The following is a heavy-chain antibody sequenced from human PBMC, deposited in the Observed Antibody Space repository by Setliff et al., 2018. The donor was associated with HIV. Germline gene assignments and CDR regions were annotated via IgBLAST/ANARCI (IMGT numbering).Heavy chain of an antibody. Sequence: SVKVPCKASGGTFNSHTINWVRQAPGQGLDWMGRIIPILGMTNYAQRFQGKVTITADKSTSTAYMELTSLRFDDTAMYYCVRGVQSPPHYSYYYMDVWGEGTMVTVS. J-gene: IGHJ6*03. CDR1: GGTFNSHT. V-gene: IGHV1-69*02. CDR2: IIPILGMT. D-gene: IGHD3-3*01. CDR3: VRGVQSPPHYSYYYMDV.